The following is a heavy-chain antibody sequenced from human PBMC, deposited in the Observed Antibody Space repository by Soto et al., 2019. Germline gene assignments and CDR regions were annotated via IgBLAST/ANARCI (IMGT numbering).Heavy chain of an antibody. D-gene: IGHD2-8*01. V-gene: IGHV3-23*01. CDR3: AKLGFVLMELYYFHQ. J-gene: IGHJ4*01. Sequence: PGGSLRLSCTASGFTFSSYAMSWVRQAPGKELEWVSTISGNGGKTNYAESVKGRLSISRDNSKNTVHLQLDSLRAEDTAVYFCAKLGFVLMELYYFHQWGHGTLVTVSS. CDR2: ISGNGGKT. CDR1: GFTFSSYA.